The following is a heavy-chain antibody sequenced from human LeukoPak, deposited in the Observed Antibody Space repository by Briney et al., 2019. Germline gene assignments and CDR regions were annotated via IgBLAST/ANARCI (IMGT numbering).Heavy chain of an antibody. CDR1: GASFSGYY. D-gene: IGHD5-18*01. CDR2: INHSGCT. CDR3: ARGRIQDY. J-gene: IGHJ4*02. Sequence: SSETLSLTCALYGASFSGYYWSWIRQPPGKGLEWIGEINHSGCTNYNPSLKSRVTISVDTSKNQFSLKLSSVTAADTAVYYCARGRIQDYWGQGTLVTVSS. V-gene: IGHV4-34*01.